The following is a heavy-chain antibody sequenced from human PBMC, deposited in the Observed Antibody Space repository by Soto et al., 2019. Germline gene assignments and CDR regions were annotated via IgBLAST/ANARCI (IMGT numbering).Heavy chain of an antibody. CDR2: ISGNSGGT. J-gene: IGHJ6*02. Sequence: GGSLRLSCAASGFTFSSYAMSWVRQGPGKGLEWVSAISGNSGGTYYADSVKGRFTISRDNSKNTLYLQMNSLRADDTAVYYYAKDEGVAGTRSPTLAGLDVWGPGTTVTVSS. D-gene: IGHD6-19*01. CDR1: GFTFSSYA. V-gene: IGHV3-23*01. CDR3: AKDEGVAGTRSPTLAGLDV.